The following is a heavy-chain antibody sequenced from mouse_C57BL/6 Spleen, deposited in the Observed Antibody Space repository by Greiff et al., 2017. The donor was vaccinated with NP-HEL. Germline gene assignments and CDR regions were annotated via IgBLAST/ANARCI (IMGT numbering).Heavy chain of an antibody. Sequence: QVQLKESGPGLVQPSQSLSITCTVSGFSLTSYGVHWVRQPPGKGLEWRGVIWRGGGTDYNAAFISRRSISKDNSKSQVFFKMNSLQADDTAIYYCASNYYGSSYWYFDVWGTGTTVTVSS. J-gene: IGHJ1*03. V-gene: IGHV2-4*02. D-gene: IGHD1-1*01. CDR2: IWRGGGT. CDR1: GFSLTSYG. CDR3: ASNYYGSSYWYFDV.